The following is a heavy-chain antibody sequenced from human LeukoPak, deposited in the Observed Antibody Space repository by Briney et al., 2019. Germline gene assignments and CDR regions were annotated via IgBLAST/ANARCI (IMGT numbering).Heavy chain of an antibody. Sequence: GGSLRLSCAASGFTFSNYAMNWVRQAPGKGLEWVSLISGSTGSTYYADSVKGRFTISRDNAKNTLYLQMNSLRVEDTAVYYCTKSDWFDPWGQGTLVTVSS. J-gene: IGHJ5*02. CDR2: ISGSTGST. D-gene: IGHD3-3*01. V-gene: IGHV3-23*01. CDR1: GFTFSNYA. CDR3: TKSDWFDP.